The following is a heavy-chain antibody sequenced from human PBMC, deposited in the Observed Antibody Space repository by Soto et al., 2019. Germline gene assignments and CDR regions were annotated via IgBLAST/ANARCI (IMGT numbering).Heavy chain of an antibody. CDR1: GGSVSSGDHY. CDR3: ARGRGYGFGIDY. D-gene: IGHD5-18*01. CDR2: TLYTGTT. J-gene: IGHJ4*02. Sequence: SETLSLTCAVSGGSVSSGDHYWSWIRQPPGKGLESIAYTLYTGTTYYNPSLNNRVTISVDTSKNMFSLRLSAVTAADTAVYYCARGRGYGFGIDYWGQGIVVTVSS. V-gene: IGHV4-30-4*01.